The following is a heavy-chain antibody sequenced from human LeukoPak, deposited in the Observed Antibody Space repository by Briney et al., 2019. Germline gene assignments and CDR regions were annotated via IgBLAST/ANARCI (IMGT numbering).Heavy chain of an antibody. J-gene: IGHJ4*02. Sequence: PGGSLRLFCAPSGFAYSRYWMPWVRHAPGKGLVWVANIKPDGSGKNYVDSVKGRFTISRDNAKNSLYLQMKGLRVEDTAVYYCSSQPAVLDLDCWGQGTLVTVSS. V-gene: IGHV3-7*01. CDR3: SSQPAVLDLDC. CDR1: GFAYSRYW. D-gene: IGHD6-19*01. CDR2: IKPDGSGK.